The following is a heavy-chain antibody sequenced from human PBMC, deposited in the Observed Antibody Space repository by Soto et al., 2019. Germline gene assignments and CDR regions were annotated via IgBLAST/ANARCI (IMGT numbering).Heavy chain of an antibody. CDR3: ARDRDDYGSGNYYNRIDF. J-gene: IGHJ4*02. CDR1: GGIFSTYA. Sequence: QVQLVQSGAEVKKPGSSVKVSCKASGGIFSTYAISWLRQAPGQGLEWMGGIIPIFGTPNYAQRFQGRVTITADESTSTAYMELSRLRSEDTAVYYCARDRDDYGSGNYYNRIDFWCQVTLVTVSS. V-gene: IGHV1-69*01. D-gene: IGHD3-10*01. CDR2: IIPIFGTP.